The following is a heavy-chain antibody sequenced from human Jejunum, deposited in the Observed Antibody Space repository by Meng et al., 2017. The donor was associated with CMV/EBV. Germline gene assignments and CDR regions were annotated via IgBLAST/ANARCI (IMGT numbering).Heavy chain of an antibody. D-gene: IGHD3/OR15-3a*01. V-gene: IGHV3-33*03. CDR1: TFGNYG. CDR3: ATLDWAIYTATRTFDH. CDR2: IWTGGDYL. Sequence: TFGNYGMNWVRQAPGKGLEWVAVIWTGGDYLYYEDSVKGRFTISRDNAKNTLYLQMNSLRAEDTAMYYCATLDWAIYTATRTFDHWGQGALVTVSS. J-gene: IGHJ4*02.